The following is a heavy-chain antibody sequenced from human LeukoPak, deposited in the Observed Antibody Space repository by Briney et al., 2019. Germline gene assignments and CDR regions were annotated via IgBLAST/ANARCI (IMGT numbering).Heavy chain of an antibody. D-gene: IGHD5-18*01. J-gene: IGHJ4*02. CDR1: GFTFSSYA. CDR3: ARDNSSDSLDY. V-gene: IGHV3-30*04. Sequence: PGGSLRLSCVASGFTFSSYAMHWVRQAPGKGLEWVAVISYDGSNKYYADSVKGRFTISRDNSKNTLYLQMNSLRAEDTAVYYCARDNSSDSLDYWGQGTLVTVSS. CDR2: ISYDGSNK.